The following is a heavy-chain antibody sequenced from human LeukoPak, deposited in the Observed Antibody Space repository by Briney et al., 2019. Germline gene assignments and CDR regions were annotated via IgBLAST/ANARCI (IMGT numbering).Heavy chain of an antibody. CDR1: GDSMSSSSYY. V-gene: IGHV4-39*01. CDR2: IYHSGST. J-gene: IGHJ5*01. Sequence: SETLSLTCTVSGDSMSSSSYYWGWIRQPPGKGLEWIASIYHSGSTFYNPSLRSRVTISVDKSRNRFSLKLSSVTASDTSVYYCARHGIDNYDPSAYSNWFDPWGQGTLVTVSS. D-gene: IGHD3-22*01. CDR3: ARHGIDNYDPSAYSNWFDP.